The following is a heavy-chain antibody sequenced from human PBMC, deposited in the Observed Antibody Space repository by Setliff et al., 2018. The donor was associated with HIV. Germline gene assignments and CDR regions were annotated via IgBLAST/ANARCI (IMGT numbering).Heavy chain of an antibody. V-gene: IGHV4-39*07. J-gene: IGHJ6*03. D-gene: IGHD6-6*01. CDR2: INHSGNT. Sequence: SETLSLTCAVSGGSISSSSYYWGWIRQPPGKGLEWIGEINHSGNTNYNPPLKSRVTISVDTSKNQFSLKLSSVTAADTAVYYCASEAWTSYRSSSGYYYYYMDVWGKGTTVTVSS. CDR3: ASEAWTSYRSSSGYYYYYMDV. CDR1: GGSISSSSYY.